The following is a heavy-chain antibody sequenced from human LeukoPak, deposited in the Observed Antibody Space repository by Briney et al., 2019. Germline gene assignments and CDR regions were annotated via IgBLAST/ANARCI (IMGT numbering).Heavy chain of an antibody. J-gene: IGHJ4*02. V-gene: IGHV3-23*01. CDR3: AQGGATISDY. CDR1: GFTFSIYA. Sequence: GGSLRLSCAASGFTFSIYAMSWVRQAPGKGLEWVSAISGSGGTAYYADSVKGRFTISRDNSKNSLYLQMNTLRVEDTAVYYCAQGGATISDYWGQGTLVTVSS. D-gene: IGHD5-12*01. CDR2: ISGSGGTA.